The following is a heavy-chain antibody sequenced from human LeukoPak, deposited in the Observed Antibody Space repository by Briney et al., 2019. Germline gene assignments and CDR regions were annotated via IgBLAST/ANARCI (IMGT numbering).Heavy chain of an antibody. V-gene: IGHV4-61*02. CDR3: ARDKGYSSLPHY. CDR2: IYTSGST. D-gene: IGHD6-19*01. CDR1: GGSISSGSYY. J-gene: IGHJ4*02. Sequence: PSQTLSLTCTVSGGSISSGSYYWSWIRQPAGKGLESIGRIYTSGSTNYNPSLKSRVTISVDTSKNQFSLKLSSVTAADTAVYYCARDKGYSSLPHYWGQGTLVTVSS.